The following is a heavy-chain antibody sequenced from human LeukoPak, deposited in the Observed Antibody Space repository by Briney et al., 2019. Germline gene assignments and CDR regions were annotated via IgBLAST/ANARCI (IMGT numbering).Heavy chain of an antibody. V-gene: IGHV3-66*02. CDR3: ARELRLAYCGGDCYSRPFDY. CDR1: GFTVSSNY. J-gene: IGHJ4*02. CDR2: IYSGGST. Sequence: GGSLRLSCAASGFTVSSNYMSWVRQAPGKGLEWVSVIYSGGSTYYADSVKGRFTIARDNSKNTLYLQMNSLRAEDTAVYYCARELRLAYCGGDCYSRPFDYWGQGTLVTVSS. D-gene: IGHD2-21*02.